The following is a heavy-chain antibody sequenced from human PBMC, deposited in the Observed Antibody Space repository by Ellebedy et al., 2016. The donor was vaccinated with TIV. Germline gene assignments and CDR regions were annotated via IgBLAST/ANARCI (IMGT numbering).Heavy chain of an antibody. CDR1: GFTFRSFA. V-gene: IGHV3-23*01. J-gene: IGHJ4*02. D-gene: IGHD3-22*01. CDR2: ISGGGDRT. CDR3: AKGTSSGFNYDRVGCEY. Sequence: GGSLRLSCAASGFTFRSFAMHWVRQAPGKGLEWLSVISGGGDRTYHADSVKGRFTITRDNSKNTLYLQVDRLTAEDTAVYYCAKGTSSGFNYDRVGCEYWGQGTLVTVSS.